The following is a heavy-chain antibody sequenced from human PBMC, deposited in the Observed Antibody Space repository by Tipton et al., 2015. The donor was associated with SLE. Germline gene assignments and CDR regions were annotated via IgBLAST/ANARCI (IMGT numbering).Heavy chain of an antibody. CDR2: IYHSGST. CDR1: GYSISSGYY. D-gene: IGHD4-17*01. CDR3: ARDGPHDYGAPAIAFDI. J-gene: IGHJ3*02. V-gene: IGHV4-38-2*02. Sequence: GLVKPSETLSLTCTVSGYSISSGYYWGWIRQPPGKGLEWIGSIYHSGSTYYNPPLKSRVTISVDTSKNQFSLKLSSVTAADTAVYYCARDGPHDYGAPAIAFDIWGQGTMVTVSS.